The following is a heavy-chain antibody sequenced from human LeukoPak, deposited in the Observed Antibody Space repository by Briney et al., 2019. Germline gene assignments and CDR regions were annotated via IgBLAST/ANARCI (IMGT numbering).Heavy chain of an antibody. D-gene: IGHD4-17*01. Sequence: GGSLRLSCAASGFTFSSYSMNWVRQAPGKGLEWVSSISSSNYIYYADSVKGRFTISRDNAKNTLNLQMNSLRAEDTAVYYCANTRGDYVRRFDYWGQGTLVTVSS. CDR2: ISSSNYI. CDR1: GFTFSSYS. V-gene: IGHV3-21*04. J-gene: IGHJ4*02. CDR3: ANTRGDYVRRFDY.